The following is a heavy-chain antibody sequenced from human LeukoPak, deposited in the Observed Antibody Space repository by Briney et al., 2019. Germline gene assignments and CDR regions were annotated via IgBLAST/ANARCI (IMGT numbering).Heavy chain of an antibody. CDR1: GLTFSSYA. Sequence: GGSLRLSCAASGLTFSSYAMSWVRQAPGKGLEWVSTISRSGGDTYFADSVKGRFTISRDNSKNTLYLQMNSLRAEDTAVYYCAKKGGSYPFDYWGQGTLVTVSS. J-gene: IGHJ4*02. D-gene: IGHD1-26*01. CDR2: ISRSGGDT. CDR3: AKKGGSYPFDY. V-gene: IGHV3-23*01.